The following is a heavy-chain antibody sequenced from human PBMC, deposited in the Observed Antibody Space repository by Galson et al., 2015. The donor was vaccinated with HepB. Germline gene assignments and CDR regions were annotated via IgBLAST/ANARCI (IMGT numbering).Heavy chain of an antibody. CDR2: ISDGGDRK. D-gene: IGHD3-10*01. J-gene: IGHJ3*02. CDR1: GFTFSNYA. CDR3: AKGFLGSLDI. V-gene: IGHV3-23*01. Sequence: SLRLSCAASGFTFSNYAMIWVRQSPGKGLEWLSEISDGGDRKYYADSVKGRFTVFRDNSNNILYVQLNRLRVEDAAMYYCAKGFLGSLDIWGQGTLVTVSS.